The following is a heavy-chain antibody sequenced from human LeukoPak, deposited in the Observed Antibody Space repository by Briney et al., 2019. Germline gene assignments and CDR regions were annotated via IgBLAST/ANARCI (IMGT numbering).Heavy chain of an antibody. CDR2: ISWDGGST. Sequence: GGSLRLPCAASGFTFDDYTMHWVRQAPGKGLEWVSLISWDGGSTYYADSVKGRFTISRDNSKNSLYLQMNSLRTEDTALYHCAKEVDCPSDCLFFHSWGQGTLVTVSS. D-gene: IGHD2-21*02. CDR1: GFTFDDYT. J-gene: IGHJ4*02. CDR3: AKEVDCPSDCLFFHS. V-gene: IGHV3-43*01.